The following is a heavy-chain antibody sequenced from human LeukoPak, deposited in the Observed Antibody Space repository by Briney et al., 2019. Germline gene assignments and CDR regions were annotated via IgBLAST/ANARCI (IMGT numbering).Heavy chain of an antibody. V-gene: IGHV3-23*01. CDR3: VRFNYGGNSGYHFDY. Sequence: PGGSLRLSCAGSGFDLWRYAMSWVRQAPGKGLEWVADISDGGDGTHYADSVQGRFTISRDNSRNTAFLQMLSLRAHDTAFYYCVRFNYGGNSGYHFDYWGQGTLVTVSS. J-gene: IGHJ4*02. D-gene: IGHD4-23*01. CDR2: ISDGGDGT. CDR1: GFDLWRYA.